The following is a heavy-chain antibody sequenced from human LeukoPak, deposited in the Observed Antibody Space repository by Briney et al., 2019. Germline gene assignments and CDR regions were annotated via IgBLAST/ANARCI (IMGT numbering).Heavy chain of an antibody. CDR1: GGSISSYF. J-gene: IGHJ4*02. D-gene: IGHD1-26*01. Sequence: SETLSLTCTVSGGSISSYFWSWIRQPPGKGLEWIGHIYFSGSTNYNPSLKSRVTISVDTSKNQFSLKLSSVTAADTAVYYCARHKSSGTYPLDYWGQGTLVTVSS. V-gene: IGHV4-59*08. CDR3: ARHKSSGTYPLDY. CDR2: IYFSGST.